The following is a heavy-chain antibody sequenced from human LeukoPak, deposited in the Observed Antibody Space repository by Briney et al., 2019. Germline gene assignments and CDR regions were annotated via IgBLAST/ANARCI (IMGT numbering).Heavy chain of an antibody. D-gene: IGHD3-10*01. Sequence: PGGSLRLSCAASGFTFSSYWMHWVRQAPGKGLEWVSSISSSSSYIYYADSVKGRFTISRDNAKNSLYLQMNSLRAEDTAVYYCARDSYYGSGSADYWGQGTLVTVSS. CDR1: GFTFSSYW. J-gene: IGHJ4*02. CDR3: ARDSYYGSGSADY. CDR2: ISSSSSYI. V-gene: IGHV3-21*01.